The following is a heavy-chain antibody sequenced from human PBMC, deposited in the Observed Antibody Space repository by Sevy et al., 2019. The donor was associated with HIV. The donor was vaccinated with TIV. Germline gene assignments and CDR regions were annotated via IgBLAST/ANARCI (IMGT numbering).Heavy chain of an antibody. CDR2: MHYSGIT. J-gene: IGHJ5*02. D-gene: IGHD3-16*01. CDR1: GDSISSGGYY. CDR3: AGDSSHVEETMIKGFDP. V-gene: IGHV4-31*03. Sequence: SETLSLTCTVSGDSISSGGYYWNWIRQHPGKGLEWNGYMHYSGITYYSPSLKSRVTMSVDRSKNQLSLKLSPVTAADTAVYYCAGDSSHVEETMIKGFDPWGQGTLVTVSS.